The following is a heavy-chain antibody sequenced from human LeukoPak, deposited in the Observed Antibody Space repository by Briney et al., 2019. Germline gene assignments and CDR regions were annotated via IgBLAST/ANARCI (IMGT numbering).Heavy chain of an antibody. Sequence: SETLSLTCTVSGGSISSYYWSWIRPPPGKGLEWIGYIYYSGSTNYNPSLKSRVTISVDTSKNQFSLKLYSVTAADTAVYYCARESTIWDAFDIWGQGTMVTVSS. CDR2: IYYSGST. CDR1: GGSISSYY. CDR3: ARESTIWDAFDI. D-gene: IGHD5/OR15-5a*01. J-gene: IGHJ3*02. V-gene: IGHV4-59*01.